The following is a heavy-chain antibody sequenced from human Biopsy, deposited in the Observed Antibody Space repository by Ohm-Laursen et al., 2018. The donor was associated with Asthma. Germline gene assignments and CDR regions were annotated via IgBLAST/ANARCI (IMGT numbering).Heavy chain of an antibody. CDR1: GYTFISFA. CDR3: ARTDYDFLTGQVKDGFGV. J-gene: IGHJ3*01. CDR2: VNTGNGDT. D-gene: IGHD3-9*01. Sequence: SVKVSCKASGYTFISFAIHWVRQAPGQRLEWMGWVNTGNGDTKYSQKFQGRVTITRDTSASTAYMELRSLRSEDTATYYCARTDYDFLTGQVKDGFGVWGQGTMVTVSS. V-gene: IGHV1-3*04.